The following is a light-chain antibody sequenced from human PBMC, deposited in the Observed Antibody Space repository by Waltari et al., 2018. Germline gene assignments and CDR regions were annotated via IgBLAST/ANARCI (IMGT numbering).Light chain of an antibody. Sequence: SCKASQSVNIYLVWYQQKPGQAPRLLIYHTSTRAAGIPDRFSGSGSGTDFSLTISGLEPEDFAVYYCQHYKNLPVSFGQGTKVEIK. CDR2: HTS. J-gene: IGKJ1*01. CDR3: QHYKNLPVS. V-gene: IGKV3-11*01. CDR1: QSVNIY.